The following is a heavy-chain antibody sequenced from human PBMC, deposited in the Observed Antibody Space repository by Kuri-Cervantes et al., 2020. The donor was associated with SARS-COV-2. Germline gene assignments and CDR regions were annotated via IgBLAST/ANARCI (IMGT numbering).Heavy chain of an antibody. D-gene: IGHD3-16*01. V-gene: IGHV5-10-1*01. CDR1: GYIFTSYW. CDR3: ATRYGHSFAYGY. J-gene: IGHJ4*02. CDR2: IDPSDSET. Sequence: GGSLRLSCKGSGYIFTSYWISWVRQMPGKGLEWMGGIDPSDSETNYSPSFEGHVTMSVDKSINTAYLQWSSLKASDTAMYYCATRYGHSFAYGYWGQGSLVTVSS.